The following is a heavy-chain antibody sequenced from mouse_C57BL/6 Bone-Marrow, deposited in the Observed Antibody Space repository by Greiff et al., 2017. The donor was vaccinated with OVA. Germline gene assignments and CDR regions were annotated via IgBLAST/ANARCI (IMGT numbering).Heavy chain of an antibody. V-gene: IGHV1-64*01. CDR3: ARYRRRSWFAY. D-gene: IGHD5-1*01. CDR1: GYTFTSYW. J-gene: IGHJ3*01. CDR2: IHPNSGST. Sequence: QVQLQQSGAELVKPGASVKLSCKASGYTFTSYWMHWVKQRPGQGLEWIGMIHPNSGSTNYNEKFKSKATLTVDKSSSTAYMQLSSLTSEDSAVYYCARYRRRSWFAYWGQGTLVTVSA.